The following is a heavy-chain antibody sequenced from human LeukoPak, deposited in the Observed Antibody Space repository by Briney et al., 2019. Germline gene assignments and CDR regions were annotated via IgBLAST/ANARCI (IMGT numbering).Heavy chain of an antibody. CDR1: GYTFTGYY. CDR2: INPNSGGT. D-gene: IGHD3-9*01. CDR3: ARGGYDILTGYSLGAFDI. V-gene: IGHV1-2*02. J-gene: IGHJ3*02. Sequence: ASVKVSCKASGYTFTGYYMHWVRQAPGQGLEWMGWINPNSGGTNNAQKFQGRVTMTRDTSISTAYMELSRLRSDDTAVYYCARGGYDILTGYSLGAFDIWGQGTMVTVSS.